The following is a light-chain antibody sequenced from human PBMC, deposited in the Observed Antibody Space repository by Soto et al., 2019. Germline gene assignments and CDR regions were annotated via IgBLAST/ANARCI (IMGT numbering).Light chain of an antibody. CDR3: QQSFHTPRT. Sequence: DIQMTQSPSSLSASVGDRVTITCRASQSISNYLNWNQQRPGKAPKLLIYAASSLQSGVPSRFNASGSGTDFTLTINSLQPEDFATYYCQQSFHTPRTFGQGTKVEI. CDR1: QSISNY. V-gene: IGKV1-39*01. J-gene: IGKJ1*01. CDR2: AAS.